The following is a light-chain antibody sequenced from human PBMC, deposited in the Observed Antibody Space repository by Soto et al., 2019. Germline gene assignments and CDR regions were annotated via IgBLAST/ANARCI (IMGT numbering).Light chain of an antibody. J-gene: IGKJ1*01. V-gene: IGKV3-20*01. CDR1: QSINSNY. CDR2: GAS. Sequence: ETVLTQSPDTLSLSPGERATLSCRASQSINSNYFAWYQHKPGQGPRVLIYGASASATGIPDRFSGSGSGKDFPLTITRLEPEDFAVYYCQQYYNSPRTFGQGTKVEMK. CDR3: QQYYNSPRT.